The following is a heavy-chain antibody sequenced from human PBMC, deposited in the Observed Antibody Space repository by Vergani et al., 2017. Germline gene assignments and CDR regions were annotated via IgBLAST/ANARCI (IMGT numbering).Heavy chain of an antibody. J-gene: IGHJ6*03. D-gene: IGHD4-11*01. Sequence: QVQLQQWGGGLLKPSETLALTCVVNGGSFTSYHWTWICLSPGEGLGWVGDIYHTGRPYYNPSLKSRLTMSVDKSRNQFSLTLNSVTATDTAIYFCARVNTETNGHLYYYYYMDVWGQGTAVTVS. CDR3: ARVNTETNGHLYYYYYMDV. CDR1: GGSFTSYH. CDR2: IYHTGRP. V-gene: IGHV4-34*01.